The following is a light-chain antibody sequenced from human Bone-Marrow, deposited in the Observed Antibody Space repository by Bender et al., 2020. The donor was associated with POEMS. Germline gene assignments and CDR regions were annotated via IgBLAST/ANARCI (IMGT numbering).Light chain of an antibody. CDR3: CSYANSDPSVI. CDR1: NRDVGRYNL. Sequence: QSDLTQPASVSGSPGQSITISCTGTNRDVGRYNLVSWYQQHPGKAPKVIIYEVDKRPSGISDRFSGSKSGNTASLTISGLQADDEGDYYCCSYANSDPSVIFGGGTKLTVL. J-gene: IGLJ2*01. CDR2: EVD. V-gene: IGLV2-23*02.